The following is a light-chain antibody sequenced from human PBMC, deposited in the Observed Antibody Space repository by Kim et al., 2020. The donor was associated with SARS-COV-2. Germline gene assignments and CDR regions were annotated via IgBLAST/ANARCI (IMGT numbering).Light chain of an antibody. V-gene: IGKV3-20*01. CDR1: QSVSSSY. CDR3: QHYDNSPYT. J-gene: IGKJ2*01. CDR2: GAS. Sequence: LCPGERATLSCRASQSVSSSYLAWYQQKPGQAPRLLIYGASSRATGIPDRISGSGSGTDFTLTISRLEPEDFAVYYCQHYDNSPYTFGQGTKLEIK.